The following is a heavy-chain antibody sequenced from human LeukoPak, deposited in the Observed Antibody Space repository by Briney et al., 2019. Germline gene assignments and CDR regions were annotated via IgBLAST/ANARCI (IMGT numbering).Heavy chain of an antibody. D-gene: IGHD3-16*01. J-gene: IGHJ4*02. Sequence: SVKVSCNASGDTFSNYPINWVRQAPGQGLEWVGRIIPFLTLTNYAQNFQDRVTITADKSTSTAYMELSSLRSEDTAMYYCARSLNFASPMTFDYWGQGTLVTVSS. CDR2: IIPFLTLT. CDR1: GDTFSNYP. V-gene: IGHV1-69*02. CDR3: ARSLNFASPMTFDY.